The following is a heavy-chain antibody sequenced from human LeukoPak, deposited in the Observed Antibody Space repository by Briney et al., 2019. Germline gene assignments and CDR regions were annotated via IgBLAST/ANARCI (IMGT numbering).Heavy chain of an antibody. CDR2: IYHSGST. D-gene: IGHD6-19*01. CDR1: GASITNDNW. CDR3: AANGWYCLDH. V-gene: IGHV4-4*02. Sequence: PSETLSLTCAVSGASITNDNWWSWVRQTPGKGLEWIGEIYHSGSTSYNPSFKNRVTISVDKSNNRFSLRLTSVTAADTAMYYCAANGWYCLDHWGQGALVTVSS. J-gene: IGHJ1*01.